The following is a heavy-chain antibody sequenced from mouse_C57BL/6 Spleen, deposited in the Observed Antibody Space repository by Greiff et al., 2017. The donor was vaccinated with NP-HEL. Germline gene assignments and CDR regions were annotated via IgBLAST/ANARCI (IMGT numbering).Heavy chain of an antibody. CDR2: IDPENGDT. J-gene: IGHJ3*01. Sequence: EVQLQQSGAELVRPGASVKLSCTASGFNIKDDYMHWVKQRPEQGLEWIGWIDPENGDTEYASKFQGKATITADTSSNTAYLQLSSLTSEDSAVYYCTSAENFWFAYWGQGTPVTVSA. CDR3: TSAENFWFAY. CDR1: GFNIKDDY. V-gene: IGHV14-4*01.